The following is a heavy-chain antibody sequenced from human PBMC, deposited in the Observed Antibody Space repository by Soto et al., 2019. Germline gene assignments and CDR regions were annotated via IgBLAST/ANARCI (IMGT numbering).Heavy chain of an antibody. D-gene: IGHD2-15*01. CDR1: GYTFTSYG. J-gene: IGHJ4*02. CDR2: ISAYNGNT. V-gene: IGHV1-18*01. CDR3: ASSSPLCSGGSCLDY. Sequence: ASVKVSCKASGYTFTSYGISWVRQAPGQGLEWMGWISAYNGNTNYAQKLQGRVTMTTDTSTSTAYMELMSLRSDDTAVYYCASSSPLCSGGSCLDYWGQGTLVTVSS.